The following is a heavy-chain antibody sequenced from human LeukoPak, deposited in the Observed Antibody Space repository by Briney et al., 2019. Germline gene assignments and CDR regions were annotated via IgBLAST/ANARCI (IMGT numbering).Heavy chain of an antibody. V-gene: IGHV4-30-2*01. CDR3: ARLCSVDPADY. Sequence: SETLSLTCTVSGGSISSGGYYWSWIRQPPGKGLEWIGYIYHSGSTYYNPSLKSRVTISVDRSKNQFSLKLSSVTAADTAVYYCARLCSVDPADYWGQGTLVTVSS. CDR2: IYHSGST. J-gene: IGHJ4*02. D-gene: IGHD3-10*02. CDR1: GGSISSGGYY.